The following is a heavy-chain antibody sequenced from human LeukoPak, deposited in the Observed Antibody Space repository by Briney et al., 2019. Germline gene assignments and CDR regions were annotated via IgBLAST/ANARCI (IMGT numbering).Heavy chain of an antibody. J-gene: IGHJ6*02. D-gene: IGHD2-21*02. CDR3: ARRIQTIVAVTPTDYGMEL. Sequence: GASVKVSCKASGGTFVSYALSWVRQAPGQGREWMGAIIPILGTKNYAQKFQDRITITADASMRTAYMEPSSLRPGDTAVYFCARRIQTIVAVTPTDYGMELWGQGTTVTVSS. V-gene: IGHV1-69*13. CDR2: IIPILGTK. CDR1: GGTFVSYA.